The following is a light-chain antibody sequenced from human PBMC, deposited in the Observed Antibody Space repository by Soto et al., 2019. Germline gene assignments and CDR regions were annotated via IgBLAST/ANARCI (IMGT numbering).Light chain of an antibody. V-gene: IGKV3-11*01. CDR3: KQRHMWPIT. CDR2: DAS. Sequence: EIVLTQSPATLSLSPGERATLSCRASQSVSSYLVWYQQRPGQAPRLLIDDASNRATGIQARFSGSGSGTDFTLTIRSLEPADSAVYYCKQRHMWPITFGQGTRLEI. J-gene: IGKJ5*01. CDR1: QSVSSY.